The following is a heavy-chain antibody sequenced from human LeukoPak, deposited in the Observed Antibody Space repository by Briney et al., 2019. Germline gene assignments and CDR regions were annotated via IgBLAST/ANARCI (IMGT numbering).Heavy chain of an antibody. CDR2: ISSSGSTI. V-gene: IGHV3-11*01. CDR1: GFTFSDYY. CDR3: ASLKRITMVRGVMRY. Sequence: GGSLRLSCAASGFTFSDYYMSWIRQAPGKWLEWVSYISSSGSTIYYADSVKGRFTISRDNAKNSLYLQMNSLRAEDTAVYYCASLKRITMVRGVMRYWGQGTLVTVSS. J-gene: IGHJ4*02. D-gene: IGHD3-10*01.